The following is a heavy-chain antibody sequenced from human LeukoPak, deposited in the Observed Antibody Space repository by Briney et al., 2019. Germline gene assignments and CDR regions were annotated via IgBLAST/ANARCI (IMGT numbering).Heavy chain of an antibody. J-gene: IGHJ3*02. CDR3: ARGGGYSGYDLDAFDI. CDR2: ISSNSTYI. Sequence: GGSLRLSCAASGFTFSRDSMNWVRQAPGKGLEWVSSISSNSTYIYYADSVKGRFTISRDNAKNSLHLQMNSLRAEDTAVYYCARGGGYSGYDLDAFDIWGQGTMVTVSS. D-gene: IGHD5-12*01. V-gene: IGHV3-21*01. CDR1: GFTFSRDS.